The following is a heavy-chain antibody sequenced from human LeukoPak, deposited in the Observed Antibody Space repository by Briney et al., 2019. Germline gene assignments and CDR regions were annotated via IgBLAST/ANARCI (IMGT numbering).Heavy chain of an antibody. V-gene: IGHV6-1*01. CDR1: GDNVSSNSAA. Sequence: SQTLSLTCAISGDNVSSNSAAWTWIRQSPSRGLEWLGRTFYRSKWYDDYAVSMKGRITINPDTSKNQFSLQLNSVTPEDTAVYYCASIRYCSSTSCPRDVWGKGTTVTVSS. J-gene: IGHJ6*04. CDR3: ASIRYCSSTSCPRDV. D-gene: IGHD2-2*01. CDR2: TFYRSKWYD.